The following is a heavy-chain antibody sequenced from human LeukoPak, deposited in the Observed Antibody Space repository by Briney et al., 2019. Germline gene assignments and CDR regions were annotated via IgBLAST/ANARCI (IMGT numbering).Heavy chain of an antibody. Sequence: ARTLCLSCAVSGVSFSSCDWWSLVRYPPGKRVGWIVVSYHGGSTYYNPSIKSRVTISVDKSKNQFSLRLSSVTAADTAVYYCARVLGDPHPLFTYYYYYGMDVWGQGTTVTVSS. J-gene: IGHJ6*02. CDR3: ARVLGDPHPLFTYYYYYGMDV. D-gene: IGHD2-21*02. CDR1: GVSFSSCDW. V-gene: IGHV4-4*02. CDR2: SYHGGST.